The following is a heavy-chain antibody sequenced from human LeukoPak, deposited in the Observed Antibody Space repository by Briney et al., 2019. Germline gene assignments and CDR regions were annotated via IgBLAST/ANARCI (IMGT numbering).Heavy chain of an antibody. V-gene: IGHV3-23*01. J-gene: IGHJ4*02. CDR3: ARALVGAFDY. Sequence: PGGSLRLSCAASGFTFSSYAMSWVRQAPGKGLEWVPAISGSGGSTYYADSVKGRFTISRDNAKNSLYLQMNSLRAEDTAVYYCARALVGAFDYWGQGTLVTVSS. CDR1: GFTFSSYA. CDR2: ISGSGGST. D-gene: IGHD1-26*01.